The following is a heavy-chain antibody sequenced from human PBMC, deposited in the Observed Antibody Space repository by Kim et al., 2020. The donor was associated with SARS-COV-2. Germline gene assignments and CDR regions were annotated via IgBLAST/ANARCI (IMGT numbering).Heavy chain of an antibody. CDR3: ARGPQIGGTTSYFDY. J-gene: IGHJ4*02. CDR2: INHSGST. CDR1: GGSFSGYY. V-gene: IGHV4-34*01. Sequence: SETLSLPCAVYGGSFSGYYWSWIRQPPGKGLEWIGEINHSGSTNYNPSLKSRVTISVDTSKNQFSLKLSSVTAADTAVYYCARGPQIGGTTSYFDYWVQG. D-gene: IGHD1-7*01.